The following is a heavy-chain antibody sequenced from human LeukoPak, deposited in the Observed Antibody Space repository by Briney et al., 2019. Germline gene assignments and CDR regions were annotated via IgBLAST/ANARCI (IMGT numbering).Heavy chain of an antibody. CDR2: ISAYNGNT. V-gene: IGHV1-18*01. CDR3: ARGAATIYPYYFDY. D-gene: IGHD5-12*01. Sequence: ASVKVFCKASGYTFTSYGISWVRQAPGQGLEWMGWISAYNGNTNYAQKLQGRVTMTTDTSTSTAYMELRSLRSDDTAVYYCARGAATIYPYYFDYWGQGTLVTVSS. CDR1: GYTFTSYG. J-gene: IGHJ4*02.